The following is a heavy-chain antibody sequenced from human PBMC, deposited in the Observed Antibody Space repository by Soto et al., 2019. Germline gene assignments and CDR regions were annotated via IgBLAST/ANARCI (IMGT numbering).Heavy chain of an antibody. J-gene: IGHJ6*02. V-gene: IGHV3-48*03. D-gene: IGHD3-3*01. CDR2: ISSSGSTI. CDR1: GFTFSSYE. CDR3: ARDQIGITIFGVVTPYYYYYGMDV. Sequence: GGSLRLSCAASGFTFSSYEMNWVRQAPGKGLEWVSYISSSGSTIYYADSVKGRFTTSRDNAKNSLHLQMNSLRAEDTAVYYCARDQIGITIFGVVTPYYYYYGMDVWGQGTTVTVSS.